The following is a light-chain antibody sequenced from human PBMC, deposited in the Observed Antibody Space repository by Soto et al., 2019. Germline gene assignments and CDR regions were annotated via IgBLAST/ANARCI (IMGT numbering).Light chain of an antibody. CDR1: SSDVGGYNF. J-gene: IGLJ2*01. CDR2: EVT. CDR3: QSYDSRLTVV. V-gene: IGLV2-8*01. Sequence: QSALTQSPSASGSPGQSVTISCTGTSSDVGGYNFVSWYQQHPGKAPKLMIYEVTKRLSGVPDRFSGSKSGNTASLTVSGLQAEDEADYYCQSYDSRLTVVFGGGTKLTVL.